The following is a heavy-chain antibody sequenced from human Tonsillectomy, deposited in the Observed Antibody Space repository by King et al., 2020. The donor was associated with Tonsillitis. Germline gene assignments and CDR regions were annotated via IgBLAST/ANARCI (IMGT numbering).Heavy chain of an antibody. V-gene: IGHV4-38-2*01. J-gene: IGHJ2*01. CDR3: AKDINYYDSSDRYFDL. CDR1: GCSISTGYY. Sequence: VQLQESGPGLVKPSETLSLTCAVSGCSISTGYYWGWIRQPPGKGLEWIGSFYHSGTTYYTPSLKSRVTISVDTSRNQFSLKLSSVTAADTAVYYFAKDINYYDSSDRYFDLWGRGTLVTVSS. D-gene: IGHD3-22*01. CDR2: FYHSGTT.